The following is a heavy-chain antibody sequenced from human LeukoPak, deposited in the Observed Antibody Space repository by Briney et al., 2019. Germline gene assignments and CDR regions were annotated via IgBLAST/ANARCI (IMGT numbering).Heavy chain of an antibody. CDR3: TPWFGELLSIPNPDAFDI. J-gene: IGHJ3*02. CDR1: GFTFSGSA. Sequence: PGGSLRLSCAASGFTFSGSAMHWVRHASGKGLEWVGRIRSKANSYATACAASVKGRFTISRDDSKNTAYLQMNSLKTEDTAVYYCTPWFGELLSIPNPDAFDIWGQGTMVTVSS. V-gene: IGHV3-73*01. D-gene: IGHD3-10*01. CDR2: IRSKANSYAT.